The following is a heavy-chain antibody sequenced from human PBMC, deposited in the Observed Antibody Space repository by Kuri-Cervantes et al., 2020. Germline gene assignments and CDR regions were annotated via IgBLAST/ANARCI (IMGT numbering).Heavy chain of an antibody. CDR2: INQDESEK. Sequence: GGSLRLSCVVSGFTFSNYWMSWVRQAPGKGLEWVANINQDESEKYYVDSVKGRFTISRDNAKNSLYLQMNSLRAEDTALYYCTGRSGDYYGSGSYMRFDPWGQGTLVTVSS. CDR3: TGRSGDYYGSGSYMRFDP. D-gene: IGHD3-10*01. J-gene: IGHJ5*02. CDR1: GFTFSNYW. V-gene: IGHV3-7*03.